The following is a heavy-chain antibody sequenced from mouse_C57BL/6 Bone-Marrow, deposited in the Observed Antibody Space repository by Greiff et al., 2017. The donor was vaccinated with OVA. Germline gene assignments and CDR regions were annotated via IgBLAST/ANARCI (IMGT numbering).Heavy chain of an antibody. Sequence: EVQLQESGGDLVKPGGSLKLSCAASGFTFSSYGMSWVRQTPDKRLEWVATISSGGSYTYYPDSVKGRFTISRDNAKNTLYLQMSSLKSEDTAMCFCAREPSTYYSVYWGEGTTLTVSS. J-gene: IGHJ2*01. CDR3: AREPSTYYSVY. D-gene: IGHD4-1*02. V-gene: IGHV5-6*01. CDR1: GFTFSSYG. CDR2: ISSGGSYT.